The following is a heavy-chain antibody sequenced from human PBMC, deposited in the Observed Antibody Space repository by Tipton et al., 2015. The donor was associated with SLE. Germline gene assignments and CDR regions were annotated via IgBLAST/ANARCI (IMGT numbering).Heavy chain of an antibody. CDR3: ALRSKLELGGAFEI. CDR1: GYTFTGYY. J-gene: IGHJ3*02. Sequence: QLVQSGAEVKKPGASVKVSCKASGYTFTGYYMHWVRQAPGQGLEWMGRINPNSGGTNYAQKIQGRVTMTRDTSISTAYMELSRLRSDDTAVYYCALRSKLELGGAFEIWGQGTIVTVSS. D-gene: IGHD1-7*01. V-gene: IGHV1-2*06. CDR2: INPNSGGT.